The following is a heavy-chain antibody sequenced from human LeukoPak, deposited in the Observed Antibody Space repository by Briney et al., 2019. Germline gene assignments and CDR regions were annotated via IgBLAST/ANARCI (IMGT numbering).Heavy chain of an antibody. J-gene: IGHJ4*02. CDR2: IYYNGSA. Sequence: SETLSLTCSVSGGSITSYYWSWFRQPPAKGLEWIGYIYYNGSANYNPSLKSRLTISVDTSKNQFSLKLNSVTAADTAVYYCARGDGWYFYWGQGTLVTVSS. CDR3: ARGDGWYFY. D-gene: IGHD6-19*01. V-gene: IGHV4-59*01. CDR1: GGSITSYY.